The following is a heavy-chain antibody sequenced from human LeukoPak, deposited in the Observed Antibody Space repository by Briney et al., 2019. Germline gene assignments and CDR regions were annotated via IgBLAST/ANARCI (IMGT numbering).Heavy chain of an antibody. CDR2: MRVSGGST. V-gene: IGHV3-23*01. CDR3: AKSADSGYDSTDY. D-gene: IGHD5-12*01. CDR1: GFTFSSYG. J-gene: IGHJ4*02. Sequence: GGSLRLSCPASGFTFSSYGMSWVRRAPGKWLEWVSAMRVSGGSTSYADSVNGRFPISRDSSKTTLYLQMNSLRAEDTAVYYCAKSADSGYDSTDYWGQGTLVTVSS.